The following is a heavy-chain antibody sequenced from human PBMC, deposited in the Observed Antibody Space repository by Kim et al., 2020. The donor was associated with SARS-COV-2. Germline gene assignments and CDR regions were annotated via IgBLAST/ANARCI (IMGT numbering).Heavy chain of an antibody. CDR1: GFTFSSSS. D-gene: IGHD2-15*01. J-gene: IGHJ4*02. CDR2: ISSSSSSI. Sequence: GGSLRLSCAASGFTFSSSSMNWVRRAPGKGLEWVSSISSSSSSIYYADSVKGRFTISRDNAKNSLYLQMNSLGAEDTAVYYCARKGLLRDFDYWGQGTVVTVSS. CDR3: ARKGLLRDFDY. V-gene: IGHV3-21*01.